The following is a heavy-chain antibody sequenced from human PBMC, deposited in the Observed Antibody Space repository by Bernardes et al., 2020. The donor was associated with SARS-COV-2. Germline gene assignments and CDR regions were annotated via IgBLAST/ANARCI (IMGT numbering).Heavy chain of an antibody. CDR1: GGSFSGYY. CDR3: AREPFYDFWSGYHFDAAFDI. J-gene: IGHJ3*02. CDR2: INHSGST. Sequence: SETLSLTCAVYGGSFSGYYWSWIRQPPGKGLEWIGEINHSGSTNYNPSLKSRVTISVDTSKNQFSLKLSSVTAADTAVYYCAREPFYDFWSGYHFDAAFDIWGQGTMVTVSS. V-gene: IGHV4-34*01. D-gene: IGHD3-3*01.